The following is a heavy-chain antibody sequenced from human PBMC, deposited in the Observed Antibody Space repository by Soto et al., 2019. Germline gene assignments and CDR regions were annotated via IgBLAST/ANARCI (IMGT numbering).Heavy chain of an antibody. CDR1: GFTFSSYA. J-gene: IGHJ4*02. CDR3: ARQWLDSYYFDY. CDR2: ISSNGGST. D-gene: IGHD6-19*01. V-gene: IGHV3-64*01. Sequence: EVPLVESGGGLVQPGGSLRLSCAASGFTFSSYAMHWVRQAPGKGLEYVSAISSNGGSTYYANSVKGRFTISRENSKNTVYLQMGSLRAEDMAVYYCARQWLDSYYFDYWGQGTLVTVSS.